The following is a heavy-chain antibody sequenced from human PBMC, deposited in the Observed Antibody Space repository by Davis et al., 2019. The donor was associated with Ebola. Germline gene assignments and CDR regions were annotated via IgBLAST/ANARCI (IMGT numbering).Heavy chain of an antibody. CDR2: ISSSSGYI. CDR3: ERTSNRDGYNSIDY. V-gene: IGHV3-21*04. J-gene: IGHJ4*02. CDR1: GFTFSSYS. Sequence: GESLKISCAASGFTFSSYSMNWVRQAPGKGLEWVSSISSSSGYIYYADSVKGRFTISRDNSKNTLYLQMNSLRAEDTAVYYCERTSNRDGYNSIDYWGQGTLVTVSS. D-gene: IGHD5-24*01.